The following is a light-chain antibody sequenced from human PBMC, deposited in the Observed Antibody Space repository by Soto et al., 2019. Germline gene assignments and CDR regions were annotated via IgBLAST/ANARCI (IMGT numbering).Light chain of an antibody. V-gene: IGKV1-39*01. CDR1: QSISSD. CDR2: AAS. J-gene: IGKJ5*01. Sequence: EIQMTQYHSSLSASVGDRVTITCRASQSISSDLNWYQQKPGKAPKLLIYAASSLQSGVPSRFSGSGSGTDFTLTISSLQPEDFATYYCQQSYSTPSITFGQGTRLEIK. CDR3: QQSYSTPSIT.